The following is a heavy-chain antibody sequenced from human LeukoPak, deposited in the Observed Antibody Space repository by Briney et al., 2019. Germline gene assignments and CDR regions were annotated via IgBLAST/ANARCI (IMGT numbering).Heavy chain of an antibody. CDR3: ARGGAADY. J-gene: IGHJ4*02. CDR2: IRNTGTTI. CDR1: GFTFSSYE. Sequence: GGSLRLSCAASGFTFSSYEMNWVRQAPGKGLEWVSYIRNTGTTIYYADSVKGRFTVSRDNAKNSLYLQMNSLRAEDTAAYYCARGGAADYWGQGTLVTVSS. V-gene: IGHV3-48*03. D-gene: IGHD1-26*01.